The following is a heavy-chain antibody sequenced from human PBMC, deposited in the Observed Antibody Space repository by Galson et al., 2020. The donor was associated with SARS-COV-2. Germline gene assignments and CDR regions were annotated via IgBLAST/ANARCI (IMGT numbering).Heavy chain of an antibody. V-gene: IGHV4-30-4*07. J-gene: IGHJ5*02. CDR2: IYYSGST. Sequence: SETMSPTCAVSGGSISSGGYSWSWIRQPPGKGLEWIGYIYYSGSTYYNPSPKSRVTISVDPSKNQFSLKLSSVTAADTAVYYCARAFCSGGGCSEGWFDPGGQRTLLTVSS. CDR3: ARAFCSGGGCSEGWFDP. CDR1: GGSISSGGYS. D-gene: IGHD2-15*01.